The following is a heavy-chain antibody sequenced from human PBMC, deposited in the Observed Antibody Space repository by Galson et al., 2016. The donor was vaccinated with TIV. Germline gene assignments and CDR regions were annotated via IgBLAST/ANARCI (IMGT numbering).Heavy chain of an antibody. CDR1: SFTVTDYY. D-gene: IGHD3-10*01. Sequence: SLRLSCAAPSFTVTDYYINWVRQAPGKGLEWVAYISHSGTTTFYAEGVRGRFTISRDNAKNSAFLDMSSLRADDTAVYYCARASTMRVADYYYGMDLWGQGTTVTVSS. CDR2: ISHSGTTT. V-gene: IGHV3-11*04. CDR3: ARASTMRVADYYYGMDL. J-gene: IGHJ6*02.